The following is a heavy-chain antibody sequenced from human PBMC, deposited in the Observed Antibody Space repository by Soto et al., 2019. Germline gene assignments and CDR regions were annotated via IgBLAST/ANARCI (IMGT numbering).Heavy chain of an antibody. CDR3: ARLQYTVVTALDI. V-gene: IGHV4-59*11. CDR2: IYHTVNT. J-gene: IGHJ3*02. D-gene: IGHD2-15*01. Sequence: SETLSLTCSVSCVSIGSHFWSWIRQAPGKGPELVGYIYHTVNTKYNPALKSRVTISMDTSKNQLSLQLSSVTAADTAVYYCARLQYTVVTALDIWGQGTMVTVS. CDR1: CVSIGSHF.